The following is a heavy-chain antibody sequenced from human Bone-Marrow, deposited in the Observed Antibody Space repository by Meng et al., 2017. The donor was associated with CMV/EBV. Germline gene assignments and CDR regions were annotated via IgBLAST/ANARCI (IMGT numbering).Heavy chain of an antibody. CDR1: GGSFSGYY. V-gene: IGHV4-34*01. J-gene: IGHJ4*02. CDR2: INHSGST. Sequence: SETLSLTCAVYGGSFSGYYWSWIRQPPGKGLEWIGEINHSGSTNYNPSLKSRVTISVDTSNNQFSLKLSSVTAADTAVYYCAGGLWGIAVANWGQGTLVTVSS. CDR3: AGGLWGIAVAN. D-gene: IGHD6-19*01.